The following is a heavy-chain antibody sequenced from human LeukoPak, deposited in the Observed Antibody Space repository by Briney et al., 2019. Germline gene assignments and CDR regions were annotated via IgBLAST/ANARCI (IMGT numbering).Heavy chain of an antibody. CDR1: GGSFSGYY. J-gene: IGHJ4*02. CDR3: ARGLGSGSYYNAY. Sequence: ETXSLTCAVYGGSFSGYYWGWIRQPPGKGLEWIGEINRGGNTGYNPSLKSRVTISVDTSKNHFSLKLSSVTAADTAVYYCARGLGSGSYYNAYWGQGTLVTVSS. CDR2: INRGGNT. V-gene: IGHV4-34*01. D-gene: IGHD3-10*01.